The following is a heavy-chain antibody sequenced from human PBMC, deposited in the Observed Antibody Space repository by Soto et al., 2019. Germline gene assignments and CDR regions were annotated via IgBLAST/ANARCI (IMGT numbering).Heavy chain of an antibody. V-gene: IGHV1-69*02. CDR3: ARGDYYDSSGYYYGPRGFDP. CDR2: IIPSLGIA. CDR1: GWTFSSYT. D-gene: IGHD3-22*01. Sequence: ASVKVSCKASGWTFSSYTISWVRQAPGQGLEWMGRIIPSLGIANYAQKFQGRVTITADKSTSTAYMELSSLRSEDTAVYYCARGDYYDSSGYYYGPRGFDPWGQGTLVTV. J-gene: IGHJ5*02.